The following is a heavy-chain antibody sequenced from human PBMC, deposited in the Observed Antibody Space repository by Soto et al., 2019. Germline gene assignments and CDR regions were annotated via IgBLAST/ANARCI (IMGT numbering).Heavy chain of an antibody. CDR2: INPSGGHT. CDR3: ARGGHVVVVTAAFDY. D-gene: IGHD2-21*02. Sequence: QVQLMQSGAEVKKPGASVKVSCKASGNTFTNYYIHWVRQAPGQGLEWMGTINPSGGHTTYAQKFLDRVTKTRDTSTSTLYMELTSRRSEDTAVYYCARGGHVVVVTAAFDYWGQGTLVTVSS. J-gene: IGHJ4*02. V-gene: IGHV1-46*01. CDR1: GNTFTNYY.